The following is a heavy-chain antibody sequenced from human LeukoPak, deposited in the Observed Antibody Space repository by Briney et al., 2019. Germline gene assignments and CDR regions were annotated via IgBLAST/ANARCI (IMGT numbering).Heavy chain of an antibody. J-gene: IGHJ5*02. CDR3: ARVGGYDLALRFDP. CDR2: INTNTGNP. V-gene: IGHV7-4-1*02. CDR1: GYTFTSYA. Sequence: ASVKVSCKASGYTFTSYAMNWVRQAPGQGLEWVGWINTNTGNPTYAQGFTGRFVFSLDTSVSTAYLQISSLKAEDTAVYYCARVGGYDLALRFDPWGQGTLVTVSS. D-gene: IGHD5-12*01.